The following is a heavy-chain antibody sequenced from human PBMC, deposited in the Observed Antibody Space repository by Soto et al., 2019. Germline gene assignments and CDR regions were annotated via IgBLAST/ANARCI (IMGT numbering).Heavy chain of an antibody. J-gene: IGHJ5*02. Sequence: ASVKVSCKASGYTFTSYGISWVRQAPGQGLEWMGWISAYNGNTSYAQKLQGRVTMTTDTSTSTAYMELRSLRSDDTAVYYCARDLGYCSGGSCGGWFDPWGQGTLVTVSS. CDR2: ISAYNGNT. CDR3: ARDLGYCSGGSCGGWFDP. V-gene: IGHV1-18*01. D-gene: IGHD2-15*01. CDR1: GYTFTSYG.